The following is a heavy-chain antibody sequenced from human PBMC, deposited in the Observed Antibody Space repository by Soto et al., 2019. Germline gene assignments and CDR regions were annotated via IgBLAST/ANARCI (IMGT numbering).Heavy chain of an antibody. CDR2: IKQDGSEK. D-gene: IGHD3-16*02. J-gene: IGHJ3*02. CDR3: AREGITIPLGGVVGTDAFDI. CDR1: GFTFSSYC. V-gene: IGHV3-7*01. Sequence: EVQLVESGGGLVQPGGSLRLSCAASGFTFSSYCMSWVRQAPGKGLEWVANIKQDGSEKYYVDSVKGRFTISRDNAKNSLHLQMNSLRAEDTAVYYCAREGITIPLGGVVGTDAFDIWGQGRMVTVSS.